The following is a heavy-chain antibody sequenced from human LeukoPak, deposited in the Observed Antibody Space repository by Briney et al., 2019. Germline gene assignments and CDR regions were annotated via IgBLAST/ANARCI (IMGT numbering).Heavy chain of an antibody. CDR1: GGSISSHN. V-gene: IGHV4-59*11. D-gene: IGHD3-22*01. J-gene: IGHJ4*02. CDR2: IYNSGSP. Sequence: SETLSLTCTVSGGSISSHNWNWLRQPPGKGLEWIGDIYNSGSPNYNPSLKSRVTISVDTSKNQFSLKLSSVTAADTAVYYCARVDSSGYYTFFGYWGQGTLVTVSS. CDR3: ARVDSSGYYTFFGY.